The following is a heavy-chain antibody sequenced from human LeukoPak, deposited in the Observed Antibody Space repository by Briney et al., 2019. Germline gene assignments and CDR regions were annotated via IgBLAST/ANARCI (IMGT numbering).Heavy chain of an antibody. D-gene: IGHD4-17*01. CDR3: GTWTTVASYFDY. CDR2: ISSSSTYI. CDR1: GFTFSTYS. V-gene: IGHV3-21*06. Sequence: GGSLRLSCAASGFTFSTYSMNWVRQAPGKGLEWGSSISSSSTYIYYADSVKGRFTISRDNAKNSLYLQMNSLRAEDTAVYYCGTWTTVASYFDYWGQGTLVTVSS. J-gene: IGHJ4*02.